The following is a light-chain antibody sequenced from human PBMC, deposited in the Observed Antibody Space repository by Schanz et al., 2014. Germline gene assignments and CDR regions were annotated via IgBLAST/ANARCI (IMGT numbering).Light chain of an antibody. J-gene: IGLJ2*01. CDR1: SSDVGGYNY. Sequence: QSALTQPASVSGSPGQSITISCTGTSSDVGGYNYVSWYQQNPGKAPKLMIYDVSNRPSGVSNRFSGSKSGNTASLTISGLQAEDEADYYCCSYAGSYTVVAFGGGTKLTVL. CDR3: CSYAGSYTVVA. V-gene: IGLV2-14*01. CDR2: DVS.